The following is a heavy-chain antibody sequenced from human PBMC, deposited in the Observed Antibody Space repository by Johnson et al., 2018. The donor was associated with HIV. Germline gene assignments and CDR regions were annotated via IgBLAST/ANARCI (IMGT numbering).Heavy chain of an antibody. D-gene: IGHD3-10*01. CDR1: GFTFSDYY. J-gene: IGHJ3*02. CDR2: IYSGGST. Sequence: VLLVESGGGLVKPGGSLKLSCATSGFTFSDYYMSWIRQAPGKGLEWVSVIYSGGSTYYADSVKGRFTISRDNSKNTLYLQMNSLRAEEPAVYYCAAMGGSGSYWAFDIWGQGTMVTVSS. V-gene: IGHV3-66*01. CDR3: AAMGGSGSYWAFDI.